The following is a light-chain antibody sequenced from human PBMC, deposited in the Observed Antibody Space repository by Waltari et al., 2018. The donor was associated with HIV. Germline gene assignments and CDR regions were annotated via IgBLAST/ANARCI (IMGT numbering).Light chain of an antibody. J-gene: IGLJ2*01. V-gene: IGLV3-25*03. Sequence: SYELTQTPSVSVSPGQTARITCSGDALPKQYAFWYQQKPGQAPVLVIYKDSERPSGIPERFSGSSSGTTVTLTISGVQAEDEADYYCQSADSSDTYRVVFGGGTKLTVL. CDR3: QSADSSDTYRVV. CDR1: ALPKQY. CDR2: KDS.